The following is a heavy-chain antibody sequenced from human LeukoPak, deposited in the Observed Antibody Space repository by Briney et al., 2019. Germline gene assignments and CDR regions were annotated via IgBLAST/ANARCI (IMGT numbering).Heavy chain of an antibody. Sequence: PGGSLRLSCLASGFTFSNYAMSWVRQAPGKGLEWVSGITISGRTAYYADSVKGRFTISRDNFKNTLYLQMTSLRAEDTAVYYCARPLSSGSPQDLPTSPHLDYWGQGTLVTVSS. CDR2: ITISGRTA. CDR3: ARPLSSGSPQDLPTSPHLDY. J-gene: IGHJ4*02. V-gene: IGHV3-23*01. D-gene: IGHD3-10*01. CDR1: GFTFSNYA.